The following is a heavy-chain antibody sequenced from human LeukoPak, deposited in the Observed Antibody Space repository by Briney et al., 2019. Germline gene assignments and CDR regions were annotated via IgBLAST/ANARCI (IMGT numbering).Heavy chain of an antibody. D-gene: IGHD3-22*01. Sequence: GGSLRLSCVASGFSFSSYWMSWVRQAPGKGPEWVASIKQDGSEKFYVDSVKGRFTISKDNAKNSLYLQMNSLRAEDTAVYYCARDGSFYYDSSAQIDYWGQGTLVTVSS. V-gene: IGHV3-7*01. CDR3: ARDGSFYYDSSAQIDY. CDR2: IKQDGSEK. CDR1: GFSFSSYW. J-gene: IGHJ4*02.